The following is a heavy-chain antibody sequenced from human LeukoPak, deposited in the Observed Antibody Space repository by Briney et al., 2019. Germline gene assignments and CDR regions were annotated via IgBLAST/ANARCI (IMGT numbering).Heavy chain of an antibody. CDR3: ASSRREVAASFDY. Sequence: GASVKVSCKASGYTFTSYAMHWVRQAPGQRLEWMGWINAGNGNTKYSQKFQGRVTIARDTSASTAYMELSSLRSEDTAVYYCASSRREVAASFDYWGQGTLVTVSS. J-gene: IGHJ4*02. CDR2: INAGNGNT. CDR1: GYTFTSYA. D-gene: IGHD2-15*01. V-gene: IGHV1-3*01.